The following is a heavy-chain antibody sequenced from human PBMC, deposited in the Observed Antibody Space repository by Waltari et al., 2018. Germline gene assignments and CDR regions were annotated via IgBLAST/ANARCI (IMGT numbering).Heavy chain of an antibody. V-gene: IGHV3-7*03. D-gene: IGHD6-19*01. J-gene: IGHJ4*02. CDR1: GFTLSNYW. CDR2: INKDGTET. Sequence: EAQQVESGGDLVQPGGSLRLSCVVSGFTLSNYWMSWVRQAPGKGLAWVANINKDGTETYYVDSVRDRVTISKDDAKNSVYLQMNSLKVEDTAVYYCIRDYGSPYWGQGTLVTVSS. CDR3: IRDYGSPY.